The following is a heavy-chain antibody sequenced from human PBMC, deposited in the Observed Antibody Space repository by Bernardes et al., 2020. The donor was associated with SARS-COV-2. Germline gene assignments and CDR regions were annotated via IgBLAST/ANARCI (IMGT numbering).Heavy chain of an antibody. CDR3: ARSYGGNYLKPFDY. V-gene: IGHV3-30-3*01. J-gene: IGHJ4*02. Sequence: GGSLRLSCAASGFTFSSYAMHWVRQAPGKGLEWVAVISYDGSNKYYPDSVKGRFTISRDNSKNTLYLQMNSLRAEDTAVYYCARSYGGNYLKPFDYWGQGTLVTVSS. CDR2: ISYDGSNK. CDR1: GFTFSSYA. D-gene: IGHD1-26*01.